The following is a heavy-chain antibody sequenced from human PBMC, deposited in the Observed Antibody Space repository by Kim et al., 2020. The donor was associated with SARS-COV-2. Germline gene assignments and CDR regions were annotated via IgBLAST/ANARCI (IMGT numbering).Heavy chain of an antibody. CDR3: ARVGDNWNLRGGYFDY. J-gene: IGHJ4*02. V-gene: IGHV6-1*01. Sequence: VRSRITINPDTSNNQFSLQLNSVTPEDTAVYYCARVGDNWNLRGGYFDYWGQGTLVTVSS. D-gene: IGHD1-20*01.